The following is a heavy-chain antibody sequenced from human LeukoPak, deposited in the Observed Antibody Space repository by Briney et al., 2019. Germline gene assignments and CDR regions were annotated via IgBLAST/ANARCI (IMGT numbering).Heavy chain of an antibody. CDR1: GFTFSSYA. J-gene: IGHJ4*02. CDR2: ISGSGGST. D-gene: IGHD3-22*01. CDR3: AKPLTMIVVVIGLDY. Sequence: GGSLRLSCAASGFTFSSYAMSWVRQAPGKGLGWVSAISGSGGSTYYADSVKGRFTISRDNSKNTLYLQMNSLRAEDTAVYYCAKPLTMIVVVIGLDYWGQGTLVTVSS. V-gene: IGHV3-23*01.